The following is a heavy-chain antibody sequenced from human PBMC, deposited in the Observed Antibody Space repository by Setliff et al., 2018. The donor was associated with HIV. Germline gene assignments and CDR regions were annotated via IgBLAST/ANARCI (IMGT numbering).Heavy chain of an antibody. V-gene: IGHV4-38-2*01. D-gene: IGHD5-12*01. CDR2: MYHTGST. CDR3: ARQPLYNDYDWRSYYFDY. J-gene: IGHJ4*02. Sequence: SETLSLTCAVSGYSISSGCYWGWIRQPPGKGLGWSGSMYHTGSTYYSPSLNSRFTISVDTSKSQFSLKLRSVTAADTAVYYCARQPLYNDYDWRSYYFDYWGQGSLVTVSS. CDR1: GYSISSGCY.